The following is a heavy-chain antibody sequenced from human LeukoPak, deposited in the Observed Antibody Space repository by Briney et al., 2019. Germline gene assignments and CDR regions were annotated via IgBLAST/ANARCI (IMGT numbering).Heavy chain of an antibody. Sequence: ASVKVSCKASGYTFTSYGISWVRQAPGQGLEWMGWISAYNGNTNYAQKLQGRVTMTTDTSTSTAYMELKSLRSDDTAVYYCARDLYGSGPHHFDYWGQGTLVTVSS. CDR1: GYTFTSYG. D-gene: IGHD3-10*01. CDR2: ISAYNGNT. CDR3: ARDLYGSGPHHFDY. J-gene: IGHJ4*02. V-gene: IGHV1-18*01.